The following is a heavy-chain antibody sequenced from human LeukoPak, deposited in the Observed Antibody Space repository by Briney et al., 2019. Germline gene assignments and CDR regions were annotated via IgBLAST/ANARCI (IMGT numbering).Heavy chain of an antibody. CDR2: IYYSGST. D-gene: IGHD6-19*01. J-gene: IGHJ5*02. CDR1: GGSLSSYY. V-gene: IGHV4-59*01. CDR3: ARGKEVAGNRFDP. Sequence: SETLSLTCTVSGGSLSSYYWSWIRQPPGKGLEWIGDIYYSGSTNYNPSLKSRVTISVDTSKNQFSLKLSSVTAADTAVYYCARGKEVAGNRFDPWGQGTLVTVSS.